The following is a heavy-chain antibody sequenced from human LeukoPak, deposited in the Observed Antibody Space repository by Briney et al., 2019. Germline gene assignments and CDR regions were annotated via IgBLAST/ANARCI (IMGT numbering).Heavy chain of an antibody. J-gene: IGHJ4*02. CDR2: IGTIGSPI. CDR3: ARESNYYDSSGYYPYYFDY. D-gene: IGHD3-22*01. Sequence: PGGSLRLSCAASGFTFRSFEMNWVRQAPGKGLEWLSYIGTIGSPIYYADSVKGRFTISRDSSKNTLYLQMNSLRAEDTAVYYCARESNYYDSSGYYPYYFDYWGQGTLVTVSS. V-gene: IGHV3-48*03. CDR1: GFTFRSFE.